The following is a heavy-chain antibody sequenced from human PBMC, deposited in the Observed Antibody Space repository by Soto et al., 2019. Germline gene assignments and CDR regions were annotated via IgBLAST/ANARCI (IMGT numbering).Heavy chain of an antibody. CDR1: GYTFTSYA. V-gene: IGHV1-3*01. J-gene: IGHJ5*02. CDR3: AKEGFGGSVSYVSLGNWFDA. CDR2: INAGNGNT. Sequence: GASVKVSCKASGYTFTSYAMHWVRQAPGQRLEWMGRINAGNGNTKYSQKFQGRVTITRDTSASTAYMELSSLRAEDTAVYYCAKEGFGGSVSYVSLGNWFDARGQGTLFTVSS. D-gene: IGHD3-10*01.